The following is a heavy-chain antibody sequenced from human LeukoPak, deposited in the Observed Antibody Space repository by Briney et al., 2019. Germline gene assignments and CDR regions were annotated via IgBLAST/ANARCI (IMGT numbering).Heavy chain of an antibody. CDR3: AKFLPTHIVVANYYFDY. D-gene: IGHD2-21*01. CDR2: ISGSGGST. J-gene: IGHJ4*02. V-gene: IGHV3-23*01. CDR1: AFTFSSYA. Sequence: GGSLRRSCAAAAFTFSSYARRWAGQAPGMGWVGGIAISGSGGSTYYADSVKGRFTISRDNTKNTLYLQMNSLRAEDTAVYYCAKFLPTHIVVANYYFDYWGQGTLVTVSS.